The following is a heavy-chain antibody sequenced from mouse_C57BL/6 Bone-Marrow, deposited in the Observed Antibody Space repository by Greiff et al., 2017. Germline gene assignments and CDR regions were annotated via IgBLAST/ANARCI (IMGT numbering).Heavy chain of an antibody. CDR2: FHPYNDDT. D-gene: IGHD2-1*01. CDR3: ARGGNYGGYYFDY. J-gene: IGHJ2*01. V-gene: IGHV1-47*01. Sequence: QVQLKESGAELVKPGASVKMSCKASGYTFTTYPIEWMKQNPGKSLEWIGNFHPYNDDTKYNEKFKGKATLTVDKSSSTVCLELSRLTSDDSAVYYCARGGNYGGYYFDYWGQGTTLTVSS. CDR1: GYTFTTYP.